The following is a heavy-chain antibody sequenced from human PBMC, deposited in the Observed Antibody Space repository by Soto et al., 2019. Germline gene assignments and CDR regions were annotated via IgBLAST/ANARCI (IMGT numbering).Heavy chain of an antibody. J-gene: IGHJ4*02. V-gene: IGHV3-30*18. CDR2: ISNGGANK. CDR1: GFTFSTYH. Sequence: GGSLRLSCAASGFTFSTYHLHWVRQAPGKGLEWVALISNGGANKYYADSVKGRFTISRDNSKNTLYLQMNSLRAEDTAVYYCAKGHRGGSFDYWGQGTLVTVSS. CDR3: AKGHRGGSFDY. D-gene: IGHD3-16*01.